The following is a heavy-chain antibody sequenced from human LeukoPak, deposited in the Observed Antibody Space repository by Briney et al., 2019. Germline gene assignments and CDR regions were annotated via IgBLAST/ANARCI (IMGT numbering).Heavy chain of an antibody. CDR1: GGTFSSYA. J-gene: IGHJ4*02. CDR2: IIPIFGTA. CDR3: ARLLVATRLDVDY. Sequence: ASVKVSCKASGGTFSSYAISWVRQAPGQGLEWMGGIIPIFGTANYAQKFQGRVTITADESTSTAYTELSSLRSEDTAVYYCARLLVATRLDVDYWGQGTLVTVSS. D-gene: IGHD5-12*01. V-gene: IGHV1-69*13.